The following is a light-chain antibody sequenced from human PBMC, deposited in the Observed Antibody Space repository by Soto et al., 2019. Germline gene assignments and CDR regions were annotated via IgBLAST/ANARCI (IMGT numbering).Light chain of an antibody. CDR2: EVS. V-gene: IGLV2-14*01. CDR1: SSDIGSNNY. Sequence: QSVLTQPASVSGSPGQSITISCTGTSSDIGSNNYDSWFQQRPGKAPTLIIYEVSNRPSGVSTHFSGSKSGNTASLTISGLLPEDEAEYYCSSYTTTTRLFGGGTKVTVL. CDR3: SSYTTTTRL. J-gene: IGLJ3*02.